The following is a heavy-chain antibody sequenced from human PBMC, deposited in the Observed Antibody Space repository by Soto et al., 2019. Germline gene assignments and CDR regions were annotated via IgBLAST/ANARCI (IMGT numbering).Heavy chain of an antibody. J-gene: IGHJ4*02. CDR3: ARRGSGSYYDY. Sequence: EVQLLESGGGLVQPGGSLRLSCAASGFTFSSYAMSWVRQAPGKGLEWVSVISGSGDSTYYADSAKGRFTISRDNSKNTLYLQMNSLRAEDTAVYYCARRGSGSYYDYWGQGTLVTVSS. D-gene: IGHD1-26*01. CDR2: ISGSGDST. CDR1: GFTFSSYA. V-gene: IGHV3-23*01.